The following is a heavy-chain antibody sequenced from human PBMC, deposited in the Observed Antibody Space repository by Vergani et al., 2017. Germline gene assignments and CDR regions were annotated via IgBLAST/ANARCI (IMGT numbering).Heavy chain of an antibody. CDR2: LSASGSTS. D-gene: IGHD2-2*01. V-gene: IGHV3-48*01. CDR1: GFTFSTYA. J-gene: IGHJ5*02. Sequence: EVQLLESGGGLVQPGGSLRLSCAASGFTFSTYAMTWVRQAPGKGLEWVSYLSASGSTSTYANSVRGRFTISRDNGKNSLFLQMNSLTADDTAVYFCARLGIVVVPAAGYDPWGQGTLVTVSS. CDR3: ARLGIVVVPAAGYDP.